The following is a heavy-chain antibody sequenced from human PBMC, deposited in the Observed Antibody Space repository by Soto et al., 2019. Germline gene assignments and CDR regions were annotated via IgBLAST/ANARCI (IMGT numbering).Heavy chain of an antibody. J-gene: IGHJ6*02. D-gene: IGHD3-10*01. CDR3: ARDVLLWFGELGGMDV. CDR2: IYYSGST. V-gene: IGHV4-30-4*01. CDR1: GGSISSGDYY. Sequence: PSETLSLTCTVSGGSISSGDYYWSWIRQPPGKGLEWIGYIYYSGSTYYNPSLKSRVTISVDTSKNQFSLKLSSVTAADTAVYYCARDVLLWFGELGGMDVWGQGTTVTVS.